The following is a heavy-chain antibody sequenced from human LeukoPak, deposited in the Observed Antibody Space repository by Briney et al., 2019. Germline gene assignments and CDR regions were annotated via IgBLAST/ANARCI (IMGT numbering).Heavy chain of an antibody. Sequence: GASVKVSCKASGYTFRSYGFSWVRQAPGQGLEWMGWISPYNGNTNYAQRFQGRVTITADESTSTAYMELSSLRSEDTAVYYCARLTMVRGVTYGMDVWGQGTTVTVSS. D-gene: IGHD3-10*01. CDR3: ARLTMVRGVTYGMDV. V-gene: IGHV1-18*01. CDR1: GYTFRSYG. J-gene: IGHJ6*02. CDR2: ISPYNGNT.